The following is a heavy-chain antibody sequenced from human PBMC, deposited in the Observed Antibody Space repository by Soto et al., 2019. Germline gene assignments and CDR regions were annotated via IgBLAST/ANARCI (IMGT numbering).Heavy chain of an antibody. CDR3: ARHSGWQRRPTY. V-gene: IGHV4-59*08. Sequence: LSETLSLTCTVSGGSISSYYWSWIRQPPGKGLEWIGYIYYSGSTNYNPSLKSRVTISADTSKNQFSLKLSSVTAADTAVYYCARHSGWQRRPTYWGQGTLVTVSS. D-gene: IGHD6-19*01. CDR1: GGSISSYY. J-gene: IGHJ4*02. CDR2: IYYSGST.